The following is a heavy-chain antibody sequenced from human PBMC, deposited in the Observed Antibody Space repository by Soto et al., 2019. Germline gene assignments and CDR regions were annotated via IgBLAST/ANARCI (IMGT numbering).Heavy chain of an antibody. CDR2: ISLYSDGT. CDR1: GYTFSNYG. CDR3: ARVVPGAEAWFGP. D-gene: IGHD2-2*01. V-gene: IGHV1-18*01. J-gene: IGHJ5*02. Sequence: SVNVSCKTSGYTFSNYGITWVRQAPGQPLEWLGWISLYSDGTNYAQKFQGRVSMTTDTSTTTAYMELRSLRSDDTAVYYCARVVPGAEAWFGPWGQGTLVTVSS.